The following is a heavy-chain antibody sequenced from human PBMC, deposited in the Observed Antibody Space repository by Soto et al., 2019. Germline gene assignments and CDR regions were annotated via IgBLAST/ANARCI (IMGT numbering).Heavy chain of an antibody. D-gene: IGHD1-1*01. CDR3: GRELDGSTRYYFEY. Sequence: WGSLRLSCAASGFTFSSYAMSWVRQAPGKGLEWVSAITGSGGNTYYAGSVKGRFTISRDNSKNTLYLQMNSLRVEDTAVYYCGRELDGSTRYYFEYWGQGTLVTVSS. CDR2: ITGSGGNT. CDR1: GFTFSSYA. J-gene: IGHJ4*02. V-gene: IGHV3-23*01.